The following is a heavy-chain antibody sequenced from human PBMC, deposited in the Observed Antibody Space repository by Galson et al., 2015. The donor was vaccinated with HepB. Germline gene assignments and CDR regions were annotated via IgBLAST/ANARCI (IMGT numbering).Heavy chain of an antibody. Sequence: SLRLSCAASGFTFSSYAMSWVRQAPGKGLEWVSAISGSGGSTYYADSVKGRFTISRDNSKNTLYLQMNSLRAEDTAVYYCAKARTWVSHFDYWGQGTLVTVSS. D-gene: IGHD1-26*01. CDR1: GFTFSSYA. CDR3: AKARTWVSHFDY. V-gene: IGHV3-23*01. J-gene: IGHJ4*02. CDR2: ISGSGGST.